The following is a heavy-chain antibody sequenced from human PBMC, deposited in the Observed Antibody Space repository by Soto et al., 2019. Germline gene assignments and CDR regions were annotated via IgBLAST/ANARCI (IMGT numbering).Heavy chain of an antibody. CDR2: IYPDDSDT. Sequence: PGESLKISCKGSGYRFSNYWIGWVRQRTGKGLEWMGVIYPDDSDTRYSPSFQGQVTISADKSISTAYLQWSSLKASDTALYYCATTDVVSTVDDGRDAFDIWGQGTIVTVSS. D-gene: IGHD2-15*01. V-gene: IGHV5-51*01. CDR3: ATTDVVSTVDDGRDAFDI. J-gene: IGHJ3*02. CDR1: GYRFSNYW.